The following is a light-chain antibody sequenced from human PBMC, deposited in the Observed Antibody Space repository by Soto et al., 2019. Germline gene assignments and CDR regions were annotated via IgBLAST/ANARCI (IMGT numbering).Light chain of an antibody. CDR1: SSDVGGYNS. CDR3: TSYTSSSTTV. V-gene: IGLV2-14*01. Sequence: QSALTQPASVSGSPGQSITFSCTGTSSDVGGYNSVSWYRQYPGKAPKLIIFDVTDRPSGISTRFSGSKSGNTASLTISGLQAEDEAVFYCTSYTSSSTTVFATGTKLTVL. CDR2: DVT. J-gene: IGLJ1*01.